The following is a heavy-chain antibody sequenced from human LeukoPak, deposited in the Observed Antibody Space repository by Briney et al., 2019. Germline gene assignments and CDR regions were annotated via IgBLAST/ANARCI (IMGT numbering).Heavy chain of an antibody. D-gene: IGHD2-15*01. CDR3: ARYCSGGSCRYRANFDY. V-gene: IGHV4-59*12. Sequence: SETLSLTCTVSGGSISSYYWSWIRQPPGKGLEWIGYIYYSGSTYYNPSLKSRVTISVDTSKNQFSLKLSSVTAADTAVYYCARYCSGGSCRYRANFDYWGQGTLVTVSS. CDR2: IYYSGST. CDR1: GGSISSYY. J-gene: IGHJ4*02.